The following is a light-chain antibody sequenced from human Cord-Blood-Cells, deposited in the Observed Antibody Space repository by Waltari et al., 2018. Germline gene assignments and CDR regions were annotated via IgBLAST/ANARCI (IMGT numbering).Light chain of an antibody. Sequence: QRVLTQSPSASASLGASVKLTCTLSSGHSSYAIAWPQQQPEKGPRYLMKLNSDGSHSKGAGIPDRFSGSSSGAERYLTISSLQSEDEADYYCQTWGTGIHVVFGGGTKLTVL. CDR1: SGHSSYA. V-gene: IGLV4-69*01. CDR2: LNSDGSH. CDR3: QTWGTGIHVV. J-gene: IGLJ2*01.